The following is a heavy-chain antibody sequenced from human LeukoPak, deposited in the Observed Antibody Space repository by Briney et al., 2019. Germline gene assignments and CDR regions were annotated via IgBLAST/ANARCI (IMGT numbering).Heavy chain of an antibody. V-gene: IGHV1-18*01. CDR1: GYTFTSYG. D-gene: IGHD3-3*01. CDR3: ARITIGLAFYFDY. CDR2: ISAYNGNT. Sequence: ASVKVSFKASGYTFTSYGISWVRQAPGQGLEWMGWISAYNGNTNFAQKFQGRVTMTTDTSTNTAYMGLRSLRSDDTAVYYCARITIGLAFYFDYWGQGTLVTVSS. J-gene: IGHJ4*02.